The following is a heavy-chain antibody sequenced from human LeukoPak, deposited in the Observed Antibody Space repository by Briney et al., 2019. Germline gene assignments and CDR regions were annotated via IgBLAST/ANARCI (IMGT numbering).Heavy chain of an antibody. D-gene: IGHD6-19*01. CDR3: ARERRSSGWYDAFDM. CDR1: GYTFTGYY. CDR2: INPNSGGT. J-gene: IGHJ3*02. V-gene: IGHV1-2*02. Sequence: ASVKVSCKASGYTFTGYYMHWVRQAPGQGLEWMGWINPNSGGTNYAQKFQGRVTMTRDTSISTAYMELSRLRSDDTAVYYCARERRSSGWYDAFDMRGQGTMVTVSS.